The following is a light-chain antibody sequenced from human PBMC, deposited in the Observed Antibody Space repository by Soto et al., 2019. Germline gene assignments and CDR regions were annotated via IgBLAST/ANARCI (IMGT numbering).Light chain of an antibody. Sequence: QSALTQPASVSGSPGQSITISCTGTSSDVGGYNYVSWYQQHPGKAPKLMIYDVSHRPSGVSNRFSGSKSVNTASLTISGLQAEDEAEYYCSSYTSSSTVVFGGGTQLTVL. CDR3: SSYTSSSTVV. CDR1: SSDVGGYNY. V-gene: IGLV2-14*01. J-gene: IGLJ2*01. CDR2: DVS.